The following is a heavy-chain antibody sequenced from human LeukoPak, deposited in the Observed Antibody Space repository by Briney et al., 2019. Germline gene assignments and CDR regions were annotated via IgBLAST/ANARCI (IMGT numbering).Heavy chain of an antibody. Sequence: GGSLRLSCAASGFTFSSYSMNWVRQAPGRGLEWVSSISSSSSYIYYADSVKGRFTISRDNAQNSLYLQMNSLRAEDTAVYYCAAVGVRGGAFDYWGQGTLVTVSS. D-gene: IGHD3-10*01. V-gene: IGHV3-21*01. CDR2: ISSSSSYI. CDR1: GFTFSSYS. J-gene: IGHJ4*02. CDR3: AAVGVRGGAFDY.